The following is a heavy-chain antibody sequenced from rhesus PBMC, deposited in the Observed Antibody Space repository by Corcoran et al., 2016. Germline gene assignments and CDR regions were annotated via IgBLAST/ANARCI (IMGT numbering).Heavy chain of an antibody. J-gene: IGHJ4*01. D-gene: IGHD4-23*01. CDR2: INGGSGST. V-gene: IGHV4-147*01. CDR1: GGSISSNY. CDR3: ARQYSNYPYFDY. Sequence: QVQLQESGPGLVKPSETLSLTCAVSGGSISSNYWSWIRQSPGKGLEWIGYINGGSGSTSYNPSLKSRVTISTDTSKNQFSLKLSSVTAADTAVYYCARQYSNYPYFDYWGQGVLVTVSS.